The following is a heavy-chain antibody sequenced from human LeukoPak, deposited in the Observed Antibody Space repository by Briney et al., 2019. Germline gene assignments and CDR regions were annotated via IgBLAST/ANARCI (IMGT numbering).Heavy chain of an antibody. CDR2: IYYSGST. Sequence: SETLSLTCTVSGGSISSSSYYWGWIRQPPGKGLEWIGSIYYSGSTYYNPSLKSRVTISVDTPKNQFSLKLSSVTAADTAVYYCARDLSSSWYDAFDIWGQGTMVTVSS. D-gene: IGHD6-13*01. V-gene: IGHV4-39*07. CDR3: ARDLSSSWYDAFDI. J-gene: IGHJ3*02. CDR1: GGSISSSSYY.